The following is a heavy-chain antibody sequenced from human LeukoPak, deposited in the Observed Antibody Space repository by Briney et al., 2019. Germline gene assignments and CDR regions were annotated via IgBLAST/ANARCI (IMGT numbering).Heavy chain of an antibody. J-gene: IGHJ4*02. V-gene: IGHV4-34*01. CDR2: INHSGST. Sequence: SETLSLTCAVYGGSFSGYYWSWIRQPPGKGLEWIGEINHSGSTNYNPSLKSRVTISVDTSKNQFSLKPSSVTAADTAVYYCARGLRGGYWGQGTLVTVSS. D-gene: IGHD3-10*01. CDR3: ARGLRGGY. CDR1: GGSFSGYY.